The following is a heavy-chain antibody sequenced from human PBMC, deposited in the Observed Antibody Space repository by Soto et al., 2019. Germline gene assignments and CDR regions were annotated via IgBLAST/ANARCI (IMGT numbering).Heavy chain of an antibody. D-gene: IGHD3-10*01. CDR3: ARASKGIYPGSRIFSV. V-gene: IGHV3-23*01. Sequence: GGSLRLSCVASGITCGNRAVIWLRQAPGEALEWVAAIAATGGDAMYADCVRGRFAISRDNPKNAVLLQMSSLRADHSVVYCCARASKGIYPGSRIFSVWGRGMLVRVSS. J-gene: IGHJ4*02. CDR1: GITCGNRA. CDR2: IAATGGDA.